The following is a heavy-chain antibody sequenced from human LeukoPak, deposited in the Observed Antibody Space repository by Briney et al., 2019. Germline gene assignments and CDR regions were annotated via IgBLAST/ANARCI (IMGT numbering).Heavy chain of an antibody. V-gene: IGHV1-2*02. Sequence: ASVKVSCKASGYTFTGYYMHWVRQAPGQGLEWMGWINPNSGGTNYAQKFQGRVTMTRDTSISTAYMELSRLRSDDTAVYYCAREISGDQYYYDSSGYFNWFDPWGQGTLVTVSS. CDR3: AREISGDQYYYDSSGYFNWFDP. D-gene: IGHD3-22*01. J-gene: IGHJ5*02. CDR2: INPNSGGT. CDR1: GYTFTGYY.